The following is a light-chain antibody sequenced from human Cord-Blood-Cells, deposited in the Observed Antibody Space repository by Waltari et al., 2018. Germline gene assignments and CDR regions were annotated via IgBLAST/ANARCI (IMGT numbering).Light chain of an antibody. Sequence: QSALTQPASVSGSPGQSITTPCTGTRSDVGRYNLLSWYQQHPGKAPKLMVYDGSNRPSGVSNPFSGSKSGNTASLTISGLQAEDEADYYCCSYAGSSTFVFGTGTKVTVL. CDR2: DGS. CDR1: RSDVGRYNL. CDR3: CSYAGSSTFV. J-gene: IGLJ1*01. V-gene: IGLV2-23*03.